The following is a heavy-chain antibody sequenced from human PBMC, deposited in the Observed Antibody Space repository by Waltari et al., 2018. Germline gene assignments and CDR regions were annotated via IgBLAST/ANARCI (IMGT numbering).Heavy chain of an antibody. CDR1: GYTFTDYY. CDR2: VDPEDGET. D-gene: IGHD3-10*01. V-gene: IGHV1-69-2*01. Sequence: EVQLVQSGAEVKKPGATVKISCKASGYTFTDYYMHWVQQAPGKGLEWMGRVDPEDGETRYAGKFQGRVTITADTSTDTAYMGLSSLRSEDTAVYYCAREIFEPSGGDAFDIWGQGTMVTV. CDR3: AREIFEPSGGDAFDI. J-gene: IGHJ3*02.